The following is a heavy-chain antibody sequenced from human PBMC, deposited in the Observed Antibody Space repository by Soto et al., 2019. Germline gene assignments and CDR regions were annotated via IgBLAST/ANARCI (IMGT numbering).Heavy chain of an antibody. Sequence: GGSLRLSCAASGFTFSSYSMNWVRQAPGKGLEWVSYISSSSSTIYYADSVKGRFTISRDNAKNSLYLQMNSLRAEDTAAYYCARDSYDSSGYYSTLNYWGQGTLVTVSS. J-gene: IGHJ4*02. V-gene: IGHV3-48*01. CDR1: GFTFSSYS. CDR2: ISSSSSTI. D-gene: IGHD3-22*01. CDR3: ARDSYDSSGYYSTLNY.